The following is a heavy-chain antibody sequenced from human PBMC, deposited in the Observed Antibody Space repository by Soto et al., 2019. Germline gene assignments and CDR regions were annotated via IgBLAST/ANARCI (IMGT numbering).Heavy chain of an antibody. J-gene: IGHJ4*02. CDR3: ARGGYCSGGSCYSGLLYYFDY. CDR1: GGTFSSYT. V-gene: IGHV1-69*02. Sequence: QVQLVQSGAEVKKPGSSVKVSCKASGGTFSSYTISWVRQAPGQGLEWVGRIIPILGIANYAQKIQGRVTITADKSTSTAYMDLSSLRSEDTAVYYCARGGYCSGGSCYSGLLYYFDYWGQGTMVTVSS. D-gene: IGHD2-15*01. CDR2: IIPILGIA.